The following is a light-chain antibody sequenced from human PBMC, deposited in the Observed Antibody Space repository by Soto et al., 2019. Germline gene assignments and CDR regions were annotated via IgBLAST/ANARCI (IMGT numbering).Light chain of an antibody. CDR3: AAWDDSLSVFYV. Sequence: QSVLTQPPSASGTPGQRVTISCSGSSSNIGSNYVYWYQQLPGTAPKLLTYRNNQRPSGVPDRFSGSKSGTSASLAISGLRSEDEADYYCAAWDDSLSVFYVFGTGTKVTVL. CDR2: RNN. CDR1: SSNIGSNY. J-gene: IGLJ1*01. V-gene: IGLV1-47*01.